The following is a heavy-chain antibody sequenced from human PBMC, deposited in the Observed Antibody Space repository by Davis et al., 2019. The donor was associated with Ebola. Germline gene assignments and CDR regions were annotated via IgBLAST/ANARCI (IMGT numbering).Heavy chain of an antibody. CDR3: TRGPRVGYGYGHDY. Sequence: PGGSLRLSCTASGFTFGDYAMSWVRQAPGKGLEWVGFIRSKAYGGTTEYAASVKGRFTISRDDSKSIAYLQMNSMKTEDTAVYYCTRGPRVGYGYGHDYWGQGTLVTVSS. CDR2: IRSKAYGGTT. J-gene: IGHJ4*02. CDR1: GFTFGDYA. D-gene: IGHD5-18*01. V-gene: IGHV3-49*04.